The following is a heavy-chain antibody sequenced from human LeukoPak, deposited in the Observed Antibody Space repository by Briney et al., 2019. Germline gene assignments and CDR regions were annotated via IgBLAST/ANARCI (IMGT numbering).Heavy chain of an antibody. D-gene: IGHD5-12*01. CDR2: IGTAGDT. Sequence: GGSLRLSCAASGFTFDDYAMHWVRQAPGKGLEWVSAIGTAGDTYYPGSVKGRFTISRENAKNSLYLQMNSLRAGDTAVYYCARVRKYSGYYSWYFDLWGRGTLVTVSS. V-gene: IGHV3-13*01. J-gene: IGHJ2*01. CDR3: ARVRKYSGYYSWYFDL. CDR1: GFTFDDYA.